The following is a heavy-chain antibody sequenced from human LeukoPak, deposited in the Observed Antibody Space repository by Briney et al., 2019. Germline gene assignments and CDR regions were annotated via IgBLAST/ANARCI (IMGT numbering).Heavy chain of an antibody. V-gene: IGHV3-30*02. CDR3: ETDPSFRPGYFDY. CDR2: IRYDGSNK. J-gene: IGHJ4*02. Sequence: GGSLRLSCAASGFTFSSYGMHWVRQAPGKGLEGVAFIRYDGSNKYYADYVKGRFTISRDNSKNTLYLQMNSLRAEATAVYSCETDPSFRPGYFDYWGQASLVTVSS. CDR1: GFTFSSYG.